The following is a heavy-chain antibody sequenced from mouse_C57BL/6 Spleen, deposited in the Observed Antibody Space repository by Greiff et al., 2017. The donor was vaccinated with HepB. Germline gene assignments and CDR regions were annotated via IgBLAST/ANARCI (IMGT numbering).Heavy chain of an antibody. CDR1: GYTFTDYN. V-gene: IGHV1-18*01. CDR2: INPNNGGT. Sequence: EVHLVESGPELVKPGASVKIPCKASGYTFTDYNMDWVKQSHGKSLEWIGDINPNNGGTIYNQKFKGKATLTVDKSSSTAYMELRSLTSEDTAVYYCAREGDYYGSSPFAYWGQGTLVTVSA. J-gene: IGHJ3*01. D-gene: IGHD1-1*01. CDR3: AREGDYYGSSPFAY.